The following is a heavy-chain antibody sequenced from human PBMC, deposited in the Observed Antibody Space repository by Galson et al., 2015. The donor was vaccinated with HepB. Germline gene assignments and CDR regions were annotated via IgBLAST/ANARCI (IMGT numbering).Heavy chain of an antibody. CDR2: IIPIFGTA. CDR3: ALGYDSSGHTRGDAFDI. CDR1: GGTFSSYA. J-gene: IGHJ3*02. Sequence: SVKVSCKASGGTFSSYAISWVRQAPGQGLEWMGGIIPIFGTANYAQKFQGRVTITADESTSTAYMELSSLRSEDTAVYYCALGYDSSGHTRGDAFDIWGQGTMVTVSS. V-gene: IGHV1-69*13. D-gene: IGHD3-22*01.